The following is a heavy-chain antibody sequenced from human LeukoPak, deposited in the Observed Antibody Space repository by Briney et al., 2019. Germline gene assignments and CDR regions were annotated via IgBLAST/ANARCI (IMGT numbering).Heavy chain of an antibody. CDR3: ARAYCGGDCYADY. J-gene: IGHJ4*02. Sequence: GGCLRLSCAASGFTFSEYYMGWIRQAPGGGLGWVSYISSSGSTIYYADSVKGRFTISRDNAKNSLYLQMNSLTAEDTAVYYCARAYCGGDCYADYWGQGTLVTVSS. V-gene: IGHV3-11*01. D-gene: IGHD2-21*02. CDR2: ISSSGSTI. CDR1: GFTFSEYY.